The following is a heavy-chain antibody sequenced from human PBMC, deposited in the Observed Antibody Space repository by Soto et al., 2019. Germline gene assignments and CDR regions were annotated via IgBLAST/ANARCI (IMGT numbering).Heavy chain of an antibody. D-gene: IGHD5-12*01. J-gene: IGHJ4*02. V-gene: IGHV3-7*01. CDR1: GFTFSSYW. CDR3: ARVSDTLVATITFDY. CDR2: IKQDGSEK. Sequence: GGSLRLSCAASGFTFSSYWMSWVRQAPGKGLEWVANIKQDGSEKYYVDSVKGRFTISRDNAKNSLYLQMNSLRAEDTAVYYCARVSDTLVATITFDYWGQGTXVTVSS.